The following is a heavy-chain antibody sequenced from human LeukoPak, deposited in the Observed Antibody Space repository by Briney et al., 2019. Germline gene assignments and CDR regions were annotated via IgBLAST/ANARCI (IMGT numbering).Heavy chain of an antibody. CDR1: GGSISSYY. Sequence: SETLSLTCTVSGGSISSYYWSWIRQPPGKGLEWIGYIYYSGSTNYNPSLKSRVTISVDTSKNQFSLKLSSVTAADTAVYYCARVSYSSSPYDAFDIWGQGTMVTVFS. V-gene: IGHV4-59*01. CDR2: IYYSGST. CDR3: ARVSYSSSPYDAFDI. J-gene: IGHJ3*02. D-gene: IGHD6-13*01.